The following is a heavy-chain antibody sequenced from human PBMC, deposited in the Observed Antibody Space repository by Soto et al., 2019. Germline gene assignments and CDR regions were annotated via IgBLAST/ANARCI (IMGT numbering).Heavy chain of an antibody. D-gene: IGHD2-2*01. J-gene: IGHJ3*02. CDR1: GYTFVKYW. CDR2: IYPSDSDT. CDR3: AKLLTPANFFNAFDI. Sequence: GESLKISCQGSGYTFVKYWIAWVRQMPGKGLEWMGIIYPSDSDTRYSPSFQGQVTISVDKSISTAYLQWRSLKASDTAIYYCAKLLTPANFFNAFDIWGRGTMVTVSS. V-gene: IGHV5-51*01.